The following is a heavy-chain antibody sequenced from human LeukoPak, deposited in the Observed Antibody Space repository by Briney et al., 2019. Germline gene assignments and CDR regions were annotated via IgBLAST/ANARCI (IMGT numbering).Heavy chain of an antibody. Sequence: PGRSLRLSCAASGFTFSSYTMHWVRQAPGKGLEWVAVISFDGKNKYYADSVKGRFTISRDNSKITLYLQMNSLRAEDTAVYYCARDGAEYYDILTGYSYAFDIWGQGTMVTVSS. CDR1: GFTFSSYT. V-gene: IGHV3-30*04. CDR3: ARDGAEYYDILTGYSYAFDI. CDR2: ISFDGKNK. D-gene: IGHD3-9*01. J-gene: IGHJ3*02.